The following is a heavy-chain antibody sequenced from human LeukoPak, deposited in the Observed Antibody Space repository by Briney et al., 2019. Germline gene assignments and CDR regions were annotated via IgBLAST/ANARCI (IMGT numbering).Heavy chain of an antibody. CDR1: GYTFTSYD. J-gene: IGHJ4*02. V-gene: IGHV1-8*03. D-gene: IGHD3-22*01. Sequence: GASVKVSCKASGYTFTSYDINWVRQATGQGLEWMGWMNPNSGNTGYAQKFQGRVTITRNTSISTAYMELSSLRSEDTAVYYCARDKGPDSSGYYYFDYWGQGTLVTVSS. CDR2: MNPNSGNT. CDR3: ARDKGPDSSGYYYFDY.